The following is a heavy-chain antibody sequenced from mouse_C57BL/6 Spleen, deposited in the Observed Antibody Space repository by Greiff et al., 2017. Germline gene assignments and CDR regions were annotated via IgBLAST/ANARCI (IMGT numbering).Heavy chain of an antibody. CDR2: ISTGGGSP. J-gene: IGHJ1*03. V-gene: IGHV5-12*01. CDR1: GFTFSDYY. Sequence: VMLVESGGGLVQPGGSLKLSCAASGFTFSDYYLYWVRQTPEKRLEWVASISTGGGSPYYPDTVKGRFTISRDNAKNTLYLQMSRLKSEDTAMYYCARQENYYGSRGYFDVWGTGTTVTVSS. D-gene: IGHD1-1*01. CDR3: ARQENYYGSRGYFDV.